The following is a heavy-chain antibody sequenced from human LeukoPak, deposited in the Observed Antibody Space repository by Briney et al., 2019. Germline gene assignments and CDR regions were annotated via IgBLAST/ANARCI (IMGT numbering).Heavy chain of an antibody. V-gene: IGHV4-4*07. Sequence: ASETLSLTCTVSGGSISSYYWSWIRQPAGKGLEWIGRIYTSGSTNYNPSLKSRVTMSVDTSKNQFSLKLSSVTAADTAVYYCARDYFSSGWYGSPFDYWGQGTLVTVSS. D-gene: IGHD6-19*01. CDR3: ARDYFSSGWYGSPFDY. J-gene: IGHJ4*02. CDR2: IYTSGST. CDR1: GGSISSYY.